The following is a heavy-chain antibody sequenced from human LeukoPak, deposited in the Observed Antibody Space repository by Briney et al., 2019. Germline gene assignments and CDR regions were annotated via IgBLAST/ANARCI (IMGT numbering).Heavy chain of an antibody. Sequence: SVKVSRKASGGTFSSYAISWVRQAPGQGLEWMGGIIPIFGTANYAQKFQGRVTITTDESTSTAYMELSSLRSEDTAVYYCANRGGYCSGGSCYSDDNWFDPWGQGTLVTVSS. CDR3: ANRGGYCSGGSCYSDDNWFDP. J-gene: IGHJ5*02. CDR1: GGTFSSYA. V-gene: IGHV1-69*05. CDR2: IIPIFGTA. D-gene: IGHD2-15*01.